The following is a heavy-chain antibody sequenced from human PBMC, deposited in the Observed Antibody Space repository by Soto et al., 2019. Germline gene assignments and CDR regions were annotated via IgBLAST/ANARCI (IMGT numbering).Heavy chain of an antibody. D-gene: IGHD1-20*01. Sequence: SETLSLTCTVSGGSVSSGSYYWSWIRQPPGKGLEWIGYIYYSGSTNYNPSLKSRVTISVDTSKNQFSLKLSSVTAADTAVYYCASSRYNWNYVGYWGQGTLVT. CDR1: GGSVSSGSYY. CDR2: IYYSGST. CDR3: ASSRYNWNYVGY. J-gene: IGHJ4*02. V-gene: IGHV4-61*01.